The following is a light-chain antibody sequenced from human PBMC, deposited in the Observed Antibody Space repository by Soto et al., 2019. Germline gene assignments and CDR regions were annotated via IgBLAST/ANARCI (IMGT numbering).Light chain of an antibody. J-gene: IGKJ1*01. Sequence: DIHMTHSPSTLSGSVLDRVSITFRASQTISSWLAWYQQKPGKAPKLLIYDASSLESGVPSRFSGSGSGTEFTLTISSLQPDDFATYYCQQYNSYWTFGQGTKVDIK. CDR3: QQYNSYWT. CDR1: QTISSW. CDR2: DAS. V-gene: IGKV1-5*01.